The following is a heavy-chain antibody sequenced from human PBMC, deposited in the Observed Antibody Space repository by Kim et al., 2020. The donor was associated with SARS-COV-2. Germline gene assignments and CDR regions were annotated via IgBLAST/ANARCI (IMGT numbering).Heavy chain of an antibody. J-gene: IGHJ6*02. CDR1: GGTFSEYY. CDR3: AGVHLIACHYYGLDV. D-gene: IGHD2-15*01. V-gene: IGHV4-34*01. CDR2: INYIGVT. Sequence: SETLSLTCTVYGGTFSEYYWRWIRQSPGKGLEWIGDINYIGVTNSNPSLKSRLTLSRDTSRNYLSLKLTSVTAADTAVYYCAGVHLIACHYYGLDVRG.